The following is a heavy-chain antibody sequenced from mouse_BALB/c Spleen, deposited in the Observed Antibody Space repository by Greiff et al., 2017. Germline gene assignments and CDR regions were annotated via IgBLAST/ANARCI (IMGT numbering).Heavy chain of an antibody. CDR2: ISYSGST. CDR1: GYSITSDYA. J-gene: IGHJ3*01. D-gene: IGHD2-4*01. Sequence: DVQLQESGPGLVKPSQSLSLTCTVTGYSITSDYAWNWIRQFPGNKLEWMGYISYSGSTSYNPSLKSRISITRDTSKNQFFLQLNSVTTEDTATYYCARSRLRGFAYWGQGTLVTVSA. CDR3: ARSRLRGFAY. V-gene: IGHV3-2*02.